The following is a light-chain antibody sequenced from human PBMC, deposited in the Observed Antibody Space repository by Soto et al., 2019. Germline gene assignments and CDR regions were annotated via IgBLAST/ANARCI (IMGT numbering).Light chain of an antibody. CDR1: NIESTG. Sequence: SYELTQPPSVSVAPGQTAEISCGGANIESTGVHWYQQKPGQAPVLVVYDDSDRPSEIPERFSGSNSGNTATLTISRVEAGDEADYYCQVWHSGSDQYVFGAGTKVTVL. V-gene: IGLV3-21*02. CDR2: DDS. J-gene: IGLJ1*01. CDR3: QVWHSGSDQYV.